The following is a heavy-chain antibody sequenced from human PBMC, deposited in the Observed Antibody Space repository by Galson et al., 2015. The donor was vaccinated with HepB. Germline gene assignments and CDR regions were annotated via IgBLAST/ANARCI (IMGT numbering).Heavy chain of an antibody. V-gene: IGHV3-9*01. CDR2: ISWNSGSI. D-gene: IGHD6-19*01. CDR3: AKGGIAVG. CDR1: GFTFDDYA. J-gene: IGHJ4*02. Sequence: SLRLSCAASGFTFDDYAMHWVRQAPGKGLEWVSGISWNSGSIGYADSVKGRFTISRDNAKNSLYLQMNSLRAEDTALYYCAKGGIAVGWGQGTLVTVSS.